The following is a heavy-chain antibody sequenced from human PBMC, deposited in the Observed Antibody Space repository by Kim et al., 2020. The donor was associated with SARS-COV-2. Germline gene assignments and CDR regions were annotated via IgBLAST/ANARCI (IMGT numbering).Heavy chain of an antibody. D-gene: IGHD3-10*01. J-gene: IGHJ6*02. V-gene: IGHV3-49*02. CDR3: TRSDIFLWFGESVDV. Sequence: AASVKGRFTISRDDSQSVAYLQMSGLKTEDTAVYYCTRSDIFLWFGESVDVWGQGTTVTVSS.